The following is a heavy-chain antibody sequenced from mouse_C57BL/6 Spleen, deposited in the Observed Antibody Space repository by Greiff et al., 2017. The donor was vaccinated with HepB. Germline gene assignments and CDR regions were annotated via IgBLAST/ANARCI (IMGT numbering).Heavy chain of an antibody. CDR2: IYPGSGNT. CDR3: ARWNGSSSHAMDY. J-gene: IGHJ4*01. CDR1: GYTFTDYY. D-gene: IGHD1-1*01. Sequence: VQLQQSGAELVRPGASVKLSCKASGYTFTDYYINWVKQRPGQGLEWIARIYPGSGNTYYNEKFKGKATLTAEKSSSTAYMQLSRLTSEDSAVYFCARWNGSSSHAMDYWGQGTSVTVSS. V-gene: IGHV1-76*01.